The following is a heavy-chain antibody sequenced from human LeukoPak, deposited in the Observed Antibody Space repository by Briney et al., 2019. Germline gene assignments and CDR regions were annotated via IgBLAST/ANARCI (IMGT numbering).Heavy chain of an antibody. V-gene: IGHV3-7*05. J-gene: IGHJ4*02. Sequence: GGSLRLSCAASGLTFSSYWMSWVRQAPGKGLEWVANINQDGSEKYYVDSVKGRFTISRDNAKNSLYLQMNSLRAEDTALYYCGKDGIGNSYWGQEPLVTVSS. D-gene: IGHD2/OR15-2a*01. CDR1: GLTFSSYW. CDR3: GKDGIGNSY. CDR2: INQDGSEK.